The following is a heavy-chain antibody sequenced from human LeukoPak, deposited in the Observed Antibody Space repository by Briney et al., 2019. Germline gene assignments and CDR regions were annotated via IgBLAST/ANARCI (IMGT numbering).Heavy chain of an antibody. D-gene: IGHD1-26*01. CDR1: GGSISSYY. Sequence: PSETLSLTCTVSGGSISSYYWSWIRQPPGKGLEWIGYIYYSGSTNYNPSLKSRVTISVDTSKNQFSLKLSSVTAADTAVYYCARDRPATENSYFDLWGRGTLVTVSS. J-gene: IGHJ2*01. V-gene: IGHV4-59*01. CDR2: IYYSGST. CDR3: ARDRPATENSYFDL.